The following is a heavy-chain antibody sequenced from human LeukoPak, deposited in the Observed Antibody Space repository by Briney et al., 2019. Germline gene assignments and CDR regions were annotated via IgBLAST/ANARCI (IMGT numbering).Heavy chain of an antibody. J-gene: IGHJ5*02. CDR1: GGSISSYY. D-gene: IGHD3-10*01. Sequence: SETLSLTCTVSGGSISSYYWSWIRQPAGKGLEWIGRIYTSGSTNYNPSLKSRVTMSVDTSKNQFSLKLSSVTAADTAVYYCAKGFWFGVSNWFDPWGRGTLVTVSS. CDR3: AKGFWFGVSNWFDP. V-gene: IGHV4-4*07. CDR2: IYTSGST.